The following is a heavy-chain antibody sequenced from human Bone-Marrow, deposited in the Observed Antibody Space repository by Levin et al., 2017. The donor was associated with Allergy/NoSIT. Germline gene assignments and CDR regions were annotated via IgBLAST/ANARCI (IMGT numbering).Heavy chain of an antibody. CDR2: FDYSGRT. Sequence: SQTLSLTCTVSGASLNSGSNHWSWIRQSPGKGLEWIGHFDYSGRTIYNPSLRSRVTISIDTSKNQFSLTLTSVTAADTAVYYCARDLDYYYYMDVWGKGTTVTVSS. CDR1: GASLNSGSNH. CDR3: ARDLDYYYYMDV. V-gene: IGHV4-61*01. J-gene: IGHJ6*03.